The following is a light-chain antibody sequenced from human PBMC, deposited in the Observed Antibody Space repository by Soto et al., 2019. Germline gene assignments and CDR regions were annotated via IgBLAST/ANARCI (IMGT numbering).Light chain of an antibody. V-gene: IGKV4-1*01. Sequence: DIVMTQSPDSLAVSLGERATINCKSSQSLLSTSNNKNFLVWYQHKPGQPPKLLFSWASTRESGVPDRFSGIGSETDFTLTISSLQAEDVAVYYCQQCFSAPLTFGGGTKVEIK. J-gene: IGKJ4*01. CDR2: WAS. CDR3: QQCFSAPLT. CDR1: QSLLSTSNNKNF.